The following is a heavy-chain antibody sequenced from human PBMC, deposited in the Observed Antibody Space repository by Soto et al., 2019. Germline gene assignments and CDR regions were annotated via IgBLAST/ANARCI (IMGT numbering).Heavy chain of an antibody. Sequence: GGSLRLSCAASGFTFSSYGMHWVRQAPGKGLEWVAVITNNRSYKYYADSVKGRFTISRDNAKNSLYLQMNSLRAEDTAVYYCARDRSIFGSGFVYWFDPWGQGTLVTVSS. V-gene: IGHV3-30*03. CDR3: ARDRSIFGSGFVYWFDP. J-gene: IGHJ5*02. CDR2: ITNNRSYK. CDR1: GFTFSSYG. D-gene: IGHD3-10*01.